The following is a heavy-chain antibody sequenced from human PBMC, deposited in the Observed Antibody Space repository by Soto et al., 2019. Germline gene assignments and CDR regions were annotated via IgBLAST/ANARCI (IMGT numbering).Heavy chain of an antibody. J-gene: IGHJ4*01. CDR1: GFTFSSYS. CDR2: ISNNRSTT. V-gene: IGHV3-21*06. D-gene: IGHD1-7*01. Sequence: GGSLRLSCAASGFTFSSYSMNWVRQAPGKGLMWVSSISNNRSTTRYADSVKGRFTISRDNAKNTLYLQMSSLRVEDTAVYYCARDNWNSYWGQGTLVTVSS. CDR3: ARDNWNSY.